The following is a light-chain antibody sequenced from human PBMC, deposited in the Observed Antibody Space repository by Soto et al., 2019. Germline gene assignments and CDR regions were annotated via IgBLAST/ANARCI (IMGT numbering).Light chain of an antibody. CDR2: AAS. J-gene: IGKJ2*01. V-gene: IGKV1-27*01. CDR3: QKYNSAPHT. CDR1: QGISNY. Sequence: DIQMTQSPSSLSASVGDRVTITCRARQGISNYLAWYQQKPGKVPKLLIYAASTLQSGVPSRFSGSGSGTDFTLTISRLQPEDVATYYCQKYNSAPHTFGQGPKLEIK.